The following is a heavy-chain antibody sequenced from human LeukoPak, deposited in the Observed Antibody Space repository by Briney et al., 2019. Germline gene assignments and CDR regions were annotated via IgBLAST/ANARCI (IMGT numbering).Heavy chain of an antibody. D-gene: IGHD1-14*01. CDR1: GFTFDDYA. Sequence: PGGSLRLSCAASGFTFDDYAMHWVRQAPGKALEGVSGISWNSGSIGYADSVKGRFTISRDNAKNSLYLQMNSLRAEDMALYYCAKNMISAGRGTFDIWGQGTMVTVSS. J-gene: IGHJ3*02. CDR3: AKNMISAGRGTFDI. V-gene: IGHV3-9*03. CDR2: ISWNSGSI.